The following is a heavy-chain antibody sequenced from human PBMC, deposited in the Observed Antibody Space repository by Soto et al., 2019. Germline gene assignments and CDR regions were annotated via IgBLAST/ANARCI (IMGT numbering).Heavy chain of an antibody. CDR1: GYTFTNQG. J-gene: IGHJ6*02. Sequence: QVQLVQSGAEVKKPGASVKVSCKASGYTFTNQGISWVRQAPGQGLEWMGWISVYNGNTNYAQKFQGRVTMATDTTTSTAYMELRSLRSDDTAVYYCAKDYGRQLVSWGGGLGYGMGVWGQGTTVTVSS. D-gene: IGHD6-6*01. CDR2: ISVYNGNT. V-gene: IGHV1-18*01. CDR3: AKDYGRQLVSWGGGLGYGMGV.